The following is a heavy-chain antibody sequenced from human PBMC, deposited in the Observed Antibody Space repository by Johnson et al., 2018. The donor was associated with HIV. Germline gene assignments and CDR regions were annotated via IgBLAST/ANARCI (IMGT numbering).Heavy chain of an antibody. J-gene: IGHJ3*02. D-gene: IGHD3-3*01. V-gene: IGHV3-30-3*01. CDR2: ISYDGSNK. Sequence: MLLVESGGGVVPPGRSLRLSCAASVFTFSSYAMHWVRQAPGKGLEWVAVISYDGSNKYYADSVKGRFTISRDNSKNTLYLQMNSLRAEDTAGYYCASDRSGYDERGEKDAFDIWGQGTMVTVSS. CDR3: ASDRSGYDERGEKDAFDI. CDR1: VFTFSSYA.